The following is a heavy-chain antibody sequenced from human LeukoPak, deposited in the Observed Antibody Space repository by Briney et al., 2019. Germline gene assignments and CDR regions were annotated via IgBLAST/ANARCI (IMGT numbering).Heavy chain of an antibody. CDR2: ISYDGSNK. CDR3: ATVRGTLDYWKNSGYQSALDY. Sequence: GGSLSNSCAASGFRFCSYGVRQARQAPGKGLEWVAVISYDGSNKYYADSVKGRFTISRDNSKNTLCLQMNGLRAEDTAVYYCATVRGTLDYWKNSGYQSALDYWGQGTLVTVSS. D-gene: IGHD3-22*01. V-gene: IGHV3-30*03. J-gene: IGHJ4*02. CDR1: GFRFCSYG.